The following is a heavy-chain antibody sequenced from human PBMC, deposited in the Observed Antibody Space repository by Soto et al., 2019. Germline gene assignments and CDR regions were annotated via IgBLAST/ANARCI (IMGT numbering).Heavy chain of an antibody. CDR1: GGSIISNYW. Sequence: SETLSLTCALSGGSIISNYWLAWIRQSPWEGLVWSGIIYHSGTTYYNPSLERRVIMSVLTSESRVALRLTYVSAADSAVYYCARSDNVVYYEYCGQGTLVTVSS. CDR3: ARSDNVVYYEY. CDR2: IYHSGTT. J-gene: IGHJ4*02. V-gene: IGHV4-38-2*01. D-gene: IGHD2-15*01.